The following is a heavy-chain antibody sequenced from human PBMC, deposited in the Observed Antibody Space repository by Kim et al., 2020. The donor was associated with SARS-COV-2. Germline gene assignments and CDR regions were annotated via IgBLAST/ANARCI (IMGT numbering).Heavy chain of an antibody. CDR3: ARGYRVTELHSSGWVSYYYYGMDV. Sequence: GGSLRLSCAASGFTFSSYDMHWVRQGTGKGLEWVSAIGTAGDTYYAGSVKGRFTISRENAKKSLYLQMNSLRAGDTAVYYCARGYRVTELHSSGWVSYYYYGMDVWGQGTTVTVSS. V-gene: IGHV3-13*04. J-gene: IGHJ6*02. D-gene: IGHD6-19*01. CDR2: IGTAGDT. CDR1: GFTFSSYD.